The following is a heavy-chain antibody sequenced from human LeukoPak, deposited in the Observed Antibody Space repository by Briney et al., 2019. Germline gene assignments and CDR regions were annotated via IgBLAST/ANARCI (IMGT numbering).Heavy chain of an antibody. V-gene: IGHV3-23*01. Sequence: GGTLRLSCAASGITFSSYGMSWVRQAPGKGLEWVPSISSTGGTTYYADSVKGRFTISRDNTKNSLYLQMNSLRAEDTAVYYCVGGDYWGQGTLVTVSS. CDR1: GITFSSYG. CDR2: ISSTGGTT. CDR3: VGGDY. J-gene: IGHJ4*02.